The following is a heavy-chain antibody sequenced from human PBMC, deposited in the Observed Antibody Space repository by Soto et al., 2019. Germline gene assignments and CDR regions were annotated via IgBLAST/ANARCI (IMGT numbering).Heavy chain of an antibody. D-gene: IGHD3-22*01. CDR1: GFTFSSYA. CDR2: ISGSGGST. J-gene: IGHJ4*02. Sequence: PGGSLRLSCAASGFTFSSYAMSWVRQAPGKGLEWVSAISGSGGSTYYADSVKGRFTISRDNSKNTLYLQMNSLRAEDTAVYYCAKDAWDSSGYYVHFDYWGQGTLVTVSS. CDR3: AKDAWDSSGYYVHFDY. V-gene: IGHV3-23*01.